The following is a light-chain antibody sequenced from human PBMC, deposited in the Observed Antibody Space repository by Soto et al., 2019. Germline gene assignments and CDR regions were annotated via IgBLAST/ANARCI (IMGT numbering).Light chain of an antibody. J-gene: IGKJ5*01. CDR1: QSVRSER. Sequence: IVLTPSTAPLSFSPGDRATLSCSASQSVRSERLAWYQQKRGQAPTLLIFDASSRASGTPERFSGSGSGTDFTLTISRLEPEDFAVYYCQEYDGAPPITFGLGRRLEIK. CDR3: QEYDGAPPIT. V-gene: IGKV3-20*01. CDR2: DAS.